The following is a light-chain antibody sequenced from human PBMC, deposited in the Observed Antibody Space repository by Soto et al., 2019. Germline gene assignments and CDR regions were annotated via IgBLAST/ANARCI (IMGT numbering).Light chain of an antibody. V-gene: IGKV3-20*01. CDR1: QSVSSSY. J-gene: IGKJ3*01. Sequence: EIVLTQSPGTLSLSPGERATLSCRASQSVSSSYLACYQQKPGQAPMLLIYGASSRATGIPDRFSGSGSGKEFTFTISRLEPEEFEVYYCQQYGSSLFTFGHGTNVDIK. CDR2: GAS. CDR3: QQYGSSLFT.